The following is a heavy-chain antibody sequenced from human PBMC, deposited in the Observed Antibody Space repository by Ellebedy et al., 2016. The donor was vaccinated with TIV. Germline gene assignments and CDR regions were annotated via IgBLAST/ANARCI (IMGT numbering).Heavy chain of an antibody. CDR3: ARHVLPTNCWRHYFDS. CDR1: GGSISSDSYS. D-gene: IGHD2-21*01. Sequence: SETLSLTXTVSGGSISSDSYSWGWIRQPPGKGLEWIGTFSYGGRTFYNPSLKSRVTVSVDTSKNQFSLTLTAVTAADTAVYLCARHVLPTNCWRHYFDSWGQGILVTVSS. CDR2: FSYGGRT. J-gene: IGHJ4*02. V-gene: IGHV4-39*01.